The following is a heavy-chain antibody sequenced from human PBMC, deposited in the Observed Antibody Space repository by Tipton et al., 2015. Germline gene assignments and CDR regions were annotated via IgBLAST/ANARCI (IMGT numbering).Heavy chain of an antibody. Sequence: TLSLTCTISGGSISSYYWSWIRQPPGKGLEWIGYVYYSGSTNYNPSLKSRVTMSIDTSKNQFSLNLSSVTAADTAVYYCAREGRRSLQWLSPLDYWGQGTLVTFSS. D-gene: IGHD3-3*01. V-gene: IGHV4-59*01. J-gene: IGHJ4*02. CDR2: VYYSGST. CDR3: AREGRRSLQWLSPLDY. CDR1: GGSISSYY.